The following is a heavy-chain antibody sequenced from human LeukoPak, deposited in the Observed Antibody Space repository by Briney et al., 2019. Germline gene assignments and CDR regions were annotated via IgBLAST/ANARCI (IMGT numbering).Heavy chain of an antibody. D-gene: IGHD3-9*01. CDR3: AGARSVLRYFDWLSHNHQPLDY. J-gene: IGHJ4*02. Sequence: SETLSLTCAVYGGSFSGYYWSWVRQPPGKGLEWIGEINHSGSTNYNPSLKSRVTISVDTSKNQFSLKLSSVTAADTAVYYCAGARSVLRYFDWLSHNHQPLDYWGQGTLVTVSS. CDR2: INHSGST. V-gene: IGHV4-34*01. CDR1: GGSFSGYY.